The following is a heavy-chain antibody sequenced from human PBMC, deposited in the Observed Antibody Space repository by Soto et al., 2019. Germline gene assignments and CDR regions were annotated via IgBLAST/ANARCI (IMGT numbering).Heavy chain of an antibody. CDR1: GYTFTNYA. J-gene: IGHJ4*02. Sequence: QVQLVQSGAEVKKPGASVKVSCKASGYTFTNYAFSWVRQAPGQGLEWMGWISAYNGNTNYPQKLQGRATMTTDTSPSTAYMALRRLRSDDPAVYYCARDLAAAGPFDCWGQGTLVTVSS. CDR3: ARDLAAAGPFDC. CDR2: ISAYNGNT. V-gene: IGHV1-18*01. D-gene: IGHD6-13*01.